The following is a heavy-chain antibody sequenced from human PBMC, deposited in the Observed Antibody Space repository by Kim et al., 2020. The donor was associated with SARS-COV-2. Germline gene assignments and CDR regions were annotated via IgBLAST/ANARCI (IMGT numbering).Heavy chain of an antibody. CDR3: ASEAPRVAGAHTRGLLHY. CDR1: GYTFTSYA. V-gene: IGHV1-3*01. J-gene: IGHJ4*02. D-gene: IGHD1-26*01. Sequence: ASVKVSCKASGYTFTSYAMHWVRQAPGQRLEWMGWINAGNGNTKYSQKFQGRVTITRDTSASTAYMELSSLRSEDTAVYYCASEAPRVAGAHTRGLLHYWAQGTLVTVSS. CDR2: INAGNGNT.